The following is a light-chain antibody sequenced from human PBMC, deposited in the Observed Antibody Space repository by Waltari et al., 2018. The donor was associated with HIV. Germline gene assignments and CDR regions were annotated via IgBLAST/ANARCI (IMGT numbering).Light chain of an antibody. CDR2: QVS. V-gene: IGKV2-30*01. CDR3: MQGTHWPPT. J-gene: IGKJ4*01. CDR1: HTLVYSDGDTY. Sequence: DAVMTQYPPYLPATVGQPPSIASRPSHTLVYSDGDTYLNWFHQRPGQSPRRLLYQVSKRDSAVPDRFTGSGSGTRFTLTISRVEAEDVGIYYCMQGTHWPPTFGGGTKVEI.